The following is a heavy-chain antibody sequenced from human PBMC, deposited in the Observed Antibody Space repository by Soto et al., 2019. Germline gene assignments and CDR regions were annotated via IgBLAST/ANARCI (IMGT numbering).Heavy chain of an antibody. J-gene: IGHJ3*02. CDR1: GFTFSSYD. D-gene: IGHD3-3*01. V-gene: IGHV3-13*01. CDR3: ARGYGGGYYRADAFDI. Sequence: GGSLRLSCAASGFTFSSYDMHWVRQATGKGLEWVPAIGTAGDTYYPGSVKGRFTISRENAKNSLYLQMNSLRAGDTAVYYRARGYGGGYYRADAFDIWGQGTMVTVSS. CDR2: IGTAGDT.